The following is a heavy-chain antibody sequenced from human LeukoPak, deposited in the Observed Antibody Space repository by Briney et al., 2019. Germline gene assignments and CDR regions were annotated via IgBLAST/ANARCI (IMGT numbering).Heavy chain of an antibody. V-gene: IGHV4-59*01. Sequence: SETLSLTCTVSGGSIGSYYWSWIRQPPGEGLEWIGYIYYSGSTNYNPSLKSRVTISVDTSKNQFSLKLSSVTAADTAVYYCARARLDVYGMDVWGQGTTVTVSS. D-gene: IGHD3-22*01. CDR2: IYYSGST. J-gene: IGHJ6*02. CDR1: GGSIGSYY. CDR3: ARARLDVYGMDV.